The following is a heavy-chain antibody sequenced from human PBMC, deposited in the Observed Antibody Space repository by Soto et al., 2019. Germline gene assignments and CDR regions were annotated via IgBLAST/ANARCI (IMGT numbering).Heavy chain of an antibody. D-gene: IGHD2-2*01. Sequence: QVQLVQSGAEVKKPGSSVKVSCRAPGGTFNSHTITWVRQAPGQGLEWMGGIMPMFGVTNYARKFQGRLTMTATESTTPAYMEVSGLTSEDTAVYYCAGEGVTSSMSLPWMGYHYYGLDVWGQGTTVIVSS. J-gene: IGHJ6*02. V-gene: IGHV1-69*12. CDR1: GGTFNSHT. CDR2: IMPMFGVT. CDR3: AGEGVTSSMSLPWMGYHYYGLDV.